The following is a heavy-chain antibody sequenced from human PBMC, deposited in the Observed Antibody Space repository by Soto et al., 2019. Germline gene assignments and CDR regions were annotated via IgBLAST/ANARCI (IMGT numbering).Heavy chain of an antibody. Sequence: GGSLRLSCAASGFTFSSYAMSWVRQAPGKGLEWVSAISGSGGSTYYADSVKGRFTISRDNSKNTLYLQMNSLRAEDTAVYYCANSRVDYDFWSGYSGFDYWGQGTLVTVSS. J-gene: IGHJ4*02. V-gene: IGHV3-23*01. CDR1: GFTFSSYA. D-gene: IGHD3-3*01. CDR2: ISGSGGST. CDR3: ANSRVDYDFWSGYSGFDY.